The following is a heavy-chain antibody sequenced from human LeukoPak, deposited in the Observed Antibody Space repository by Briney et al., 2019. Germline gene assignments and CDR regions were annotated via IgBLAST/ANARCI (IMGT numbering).Heavy chain of an antibody. V-gene: IGHV3-30*18. D-gene: IGHD2-2*01. CDR2: ISYDGSNK. Sequence: GGSLRLSCAACGFTFSSYGMHWVRQAPGKGREWVAVISYDGSNKYYADSVKGRFTISRDNSKNTLYLQMNSLRAEDTAVYYCVKESGCSSTSCYPYFDYWGQGTLVTVSS. CDR1: GFTFSSYG. J-gene: IGHJ4*02. CDR3: VKESGCSSTSCYPYFDY.